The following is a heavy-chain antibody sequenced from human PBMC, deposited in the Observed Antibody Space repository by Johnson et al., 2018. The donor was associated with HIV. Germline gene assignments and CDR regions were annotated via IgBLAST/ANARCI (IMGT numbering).Heavy chain of an antibody. CDR1: GFTFSNSA. J-gene: IGHJ3*02. V-gene: IGHV3-7*01. Sequence: VQLVESGGGVVQPGRALRLSCAASGFTFSNSAMHLVRQAPGKGLEWVANIKQDGSEIYYVDSVKGRFTISRDNAEHSLYLQMNSLRVEDTAVYYCARGGRSFDIWGQGTVVTVSS. CDR2: IKQDGSEI. CDR3: ARGGRSFDI.